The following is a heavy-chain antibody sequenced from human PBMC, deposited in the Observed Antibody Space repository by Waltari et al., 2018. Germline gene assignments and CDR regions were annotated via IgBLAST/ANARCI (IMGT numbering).Heavy chain of an antibody. D-gene: IGHD2-15*01. CDR1: GFTFRNYA. Sequence: EVQLLESGGGLVQPGGSLRLSCAASGFTFRNYAMTWVRQAPGMGLEWVAAIDGSGDSTYDADSVRGRFTVSRDPSKNTLYLQMTSLRAEDTALYYCAKNRGNLWYSEAYFDDWGQGTQVTVSS. CDR3: AKNRGNLWYSEAYFDD. V-gene: IGHV3-23*01. CDR2: IDGSGDST. J-gene: IGHJ4*02.